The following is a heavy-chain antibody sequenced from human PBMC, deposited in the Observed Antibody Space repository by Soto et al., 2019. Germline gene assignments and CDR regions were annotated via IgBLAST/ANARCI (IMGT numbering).Heavy chain of an antibody. V-gene: IGHV4-39*01. CDR3: ARHALQNELDF. J-gene: IGHJ4*02. CDR1: GGTIIDRGHC. CDR2: GYQSGNT. Sequence: LSLSCCVAGGTIIDRGHCWAWVRQAPGQGLEWLGSGYQSGNTFYNPSLRNRVAVSVDTSTNQISLRVKSVTAADTGVYFCARHALQNELDFWGQATPVTVSS.